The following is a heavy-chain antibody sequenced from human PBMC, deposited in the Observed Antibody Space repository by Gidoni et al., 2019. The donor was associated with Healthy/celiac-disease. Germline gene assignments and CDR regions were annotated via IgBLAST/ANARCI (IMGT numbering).Heavy chain of an antibody. CDR1: GGSFSGYY. CDR2: INHSGST. D-gene: IGHD2-15*01. J-gene: IGHJ4*02. V-gene: IGHV4-34*01. Sequence: QVQLQQWGAGLLKPSETLSLTCAVYGGSFSGYYWSWIRQPPGKGLEWIGEINHSGSTNYNPSLKSRVTISVDTSKNQFSLKLSSVTAADTAVYYCAGLGYCSGGSCYPFDYWGQGTLVTVSS. CDR3: AGLGYCSGGSCYPFDY.